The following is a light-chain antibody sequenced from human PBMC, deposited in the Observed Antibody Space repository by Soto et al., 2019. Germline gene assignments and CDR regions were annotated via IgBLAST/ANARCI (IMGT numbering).Light chain of an antibody. CDR2: GPS. J-gene: IGKJ1*01. V-gene: IGKV3-20*01. CDR1: QSISSSY. CDR3: QQYDSSPRT. Sequence: LAPGERATLSCRASQSISSSYLAWYQQKPGQAPRLLIYGPSSRATGIPDRFSGSGSGTDFTLTINRLEPEDFAVYYCQQYDSSPRTFGQGTKVDIK.